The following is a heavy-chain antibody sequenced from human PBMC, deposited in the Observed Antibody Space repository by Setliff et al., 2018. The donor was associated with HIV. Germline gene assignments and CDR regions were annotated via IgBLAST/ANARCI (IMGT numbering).Heavy chain of an antibody. D-gene: IGHD6-19*01. CDR3: ARVLRGSSGWYGYYYMDV. CDR1: SYTFTRYG. CDR2: ISGYNGNT. V-gene: IGHV1-18*01. J-gene: IGHJ6*03. Sequence: ASVKVSCKASSYTFTRYGISWVRQAPGQGLEWMGWISGYNGNTKYAQSFQGRVAMTTETSTSTAYMEMRSLRSEDTAMYYCARVLRGSSGWYGYYYMDVWGKGTTVTVSS.